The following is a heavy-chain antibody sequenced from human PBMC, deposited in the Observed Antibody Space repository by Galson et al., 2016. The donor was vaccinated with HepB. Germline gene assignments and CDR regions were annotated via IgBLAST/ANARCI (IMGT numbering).Heavy chain of an antibody. CDR1: GYTFIDYA. CDR3: ARDPLAL. Sequence: SVKVSCKASGYTFIDYAMNWVRQAPGQGLEWVGWINTNNGDATYAQGFTGRFVFSMDTSVSTAFLQISSLKVGDTAVYYCARDPLALWGQGTLVTVSP. V-gene: IGHV7-4-1*02. J-gene: IGHJ4*02. CDR2: INTNNGDA.